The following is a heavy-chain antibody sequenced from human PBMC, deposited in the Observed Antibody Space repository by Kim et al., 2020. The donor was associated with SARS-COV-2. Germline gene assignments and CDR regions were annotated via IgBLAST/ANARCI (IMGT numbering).Heavy chain of an antibody. CDR3: ARNWQGWGFDP. CDR2: I. V-gene: IGHV3-48*03. Sequence: IYYADSVKGRFTISRDNAKNSLYLQRNSLKAEDTAVYYCARNWQGWGFDPWGQGTLVTVSS. J-gene: IGHJ5*01.